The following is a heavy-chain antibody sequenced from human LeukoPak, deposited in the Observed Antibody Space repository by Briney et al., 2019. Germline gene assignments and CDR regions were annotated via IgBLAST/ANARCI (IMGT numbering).Heavy chain of an antibody. J-gene: IGHJ4*02. V-gene: IGHV4-30-4*08. CDR2: IYYSGST. CDR3: ARDLYDYVWGSYRYLDY. D-gene: IGHD3-16*02. Sequence: LRLSCAASGFTFSSYAMSWVRQPPGKGLEWIGYIYYSGSTYYNPSLKSRVTISVDTSKNQFSLKLSSVTAADTAVYYCARDLYDYVWGSYRYLDYWGQGTLVTVSS. CDR1: GFTFSSYA.